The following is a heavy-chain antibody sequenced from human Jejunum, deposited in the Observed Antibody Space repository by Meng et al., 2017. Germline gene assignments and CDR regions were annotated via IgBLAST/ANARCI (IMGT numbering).Heavy chain of an antibody. J-gene: IGHJ4*02. V-gene: IGHV4-34*01. CDR2: INDSGST. CDR3: ARGNEYSNYGADF. D-gene: IGHD4-11*01. Sequence: VKLQQWGAGLLKPSENLSLPCAVYGGSISDYYWTWIRQPPGKGLEWIGEINDSGSTNYNPSLKSRVTISVDTSKSQFYLRVSSVTAADTAVYYCARGNEYSNYGADFWGQGTLVTVSS. CDR1: GGSISDYY.